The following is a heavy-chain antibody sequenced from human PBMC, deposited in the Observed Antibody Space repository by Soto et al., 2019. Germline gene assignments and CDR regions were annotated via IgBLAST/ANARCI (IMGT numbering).Heavy chain of an antibody. D-gene: IGHD3-16*01. CDR2: INNDGSIT. J-gene: IGHJ4*02. CDR3: VSSLIRGRNY. CDR1: GFTFSSYW. Sequence: EVQLVESGGDLVQPGGSLRLTCTASGFTFSSYWMHWARQAPGKGLVWVSDINNDGSITRYADSVKGRFTISRDNARNTVYLQLNSLRVEDTALYYCVSSLIRGRNYWGQGTLVPVSS. V-gene: IGHV3-74*01.